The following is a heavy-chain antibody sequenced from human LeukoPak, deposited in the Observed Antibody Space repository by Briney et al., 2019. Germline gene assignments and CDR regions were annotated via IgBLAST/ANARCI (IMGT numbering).Heavy chain of an antibody. CDR2: IKQGGSQK. CDR1: GFMLSIYW. J-gene: IGHJ6*03. V-gene: IGHV3-7*01. CDR3: ARAYRPLAVTGNGGYYYYYMDV. Sequence: GGSLRLSCAASGFMLSIYWMTWVRQAPGKGLEWVANIKQGGSQKYYVDSVKGRFTISRDNAKNSLFLQMNSLRAEDTAVYYCARAYRPLAVTGNGGYYYYYMDVWGKGTTVTVSS. D-gene: IGHD6-19*01.